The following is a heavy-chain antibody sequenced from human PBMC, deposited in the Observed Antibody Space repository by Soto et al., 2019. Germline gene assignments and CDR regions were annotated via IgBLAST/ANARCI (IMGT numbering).Heavy chain of an antibody. D-gene: IGHD3-3*01. V-gene: IGHV1-8*01. CDR2: MNPNSGNT. J-gene: IGHJ5*02. CDR1: GYTFTSYD. CDR3: ARRYYDFWCGYQGDWFAP. Sequence: QVQLVQSGAEVKKPGASVKVSCKASGYTFTSYDINWVRQATGQGLERMGWMNPNSGNTGYAQKFQGRVTMTRNTAISTAYMELSSLRSEDTAVYYWARRYYDFWCGYQGDWFAPWGQGTLVTVSS.